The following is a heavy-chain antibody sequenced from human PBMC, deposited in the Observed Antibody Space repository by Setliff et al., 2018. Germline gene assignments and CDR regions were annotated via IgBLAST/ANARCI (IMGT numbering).Heavy chain of an antibody. Sequence: GGSLRLSCAASGFTFSDHYMNWVRQAPGKGLEWVGRSRNKANSYITEYAASVKGRFAISRDDSKNSLYLQMHSLKTEDTAVYYCARDSRRATWDVWGKGTTVTVSS. J-gene: IGHJ6*04. CDR1: GFTFSDHY. CDR2: SRNKANSYIT. CDR3: ARDSRRATWDV. V-gene: IGHV3-72*01.